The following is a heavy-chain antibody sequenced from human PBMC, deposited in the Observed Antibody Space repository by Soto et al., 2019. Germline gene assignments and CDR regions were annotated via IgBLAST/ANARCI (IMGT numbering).Heavy chain of an antibody. CDR2: VSDNSGSTI. CDR3: ARGRRLTIFGGFYFDF. Sequence: SGGSLRLSCAASGFTFSSYSMNWVRQAPGKGLEWVSYVSDNSGSTIYYADSVKGRFTISRDNAQNSLYLEMNSLRAEDTAVYYCARGRRLTIFGGFYFDFWGQGTLVTVSS. J-gene: IGHJ4*02. D-gene: IGHD3-3*01. V-gene: IGHV3-48*01. CDR1: GFTFSSYS.